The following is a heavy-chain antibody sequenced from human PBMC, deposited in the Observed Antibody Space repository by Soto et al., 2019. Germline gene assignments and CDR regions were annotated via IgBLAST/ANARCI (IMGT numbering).Heavy chain of an antibody. D-gene: IGHD2-2*01. V-gene: IGHV4-34*01. CDR2: INHSGST. J-gene: IGHJ6*02. CDR3: ARGGGCSSTSCASYYYYGMDV. Sequence: ETLSLTCAVYGGPFSGYYWSWIRQPPGKGLEWFGEINHSGSTNYNPSLKSRVTISVDTSKNQFSLKLSSVTAADTAVYYCARGGGCSSTSCASYYYYGMDVWGQGTTVTVSS. CDR1: GGPFSGYY.